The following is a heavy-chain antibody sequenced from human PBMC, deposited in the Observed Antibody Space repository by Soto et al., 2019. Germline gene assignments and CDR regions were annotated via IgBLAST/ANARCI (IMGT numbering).Heavy chain of an antibody. D-gene: IGHD2-2*01. CDR2: ISYGGST. CDR1: GGSISNYY. V-gene: IGHV4-59*08. Sequence: SETLSLTCTVSGGSISNYYWSWIRQPPGKGLEWIGYISYGGSTSYSPSLTSRVTISVDTSKNQFSLKLSSVTAADTAVYYCGRHGGYTSPFVVWGQGTTVTVSS. CDR3: GRHGGYTSPFVV. J-gene: IGHJ6*02.